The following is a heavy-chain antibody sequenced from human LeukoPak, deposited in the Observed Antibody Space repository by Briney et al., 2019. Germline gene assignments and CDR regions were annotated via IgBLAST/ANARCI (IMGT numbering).Heavy chain of an antibody. D-gene: IGHD3-10*01. V-gene: IGHV3-23*01. J-gene: IGHJ6*02. CDR3: AKCQGFYGSGNYYYYYYGMDV. CDR1: GLTFTNYA. Sequence: GGSLRLSCAASGLTFTNYAMSWVRQAPGKGLEWVSSTSGSGESTSYADSVKGRFTISRDNSKNTLYLQMNSLRAEDTAVYYCAKCQGFYGSGNYYYYYYGMDVWGQGTTVTVSS. CDR2: TSGSGEST.